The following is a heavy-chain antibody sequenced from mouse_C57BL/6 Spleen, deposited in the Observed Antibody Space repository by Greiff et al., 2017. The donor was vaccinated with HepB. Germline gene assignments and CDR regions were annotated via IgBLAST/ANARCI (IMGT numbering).Heavy chain of an antibody. CDR2: INYDGSST. V-gene: IGHV5-16*01. J-gene: IGHJ1*03. CDR3: ARDITTVFRYFDV. Sequence: EVMLVESEGGLVQPGSSMKLSCTASGFTFSDYYMAWVRQVPEKGLEWVANINYDGSSTYYLDSLKSRFIISRDNAKNILYLQMSSLKSEDTATYYCARDITTVFRYFDVWGTGTTVTVSS. D-gene: IGHD1-1*01. CDR1: GFTFSDYY.